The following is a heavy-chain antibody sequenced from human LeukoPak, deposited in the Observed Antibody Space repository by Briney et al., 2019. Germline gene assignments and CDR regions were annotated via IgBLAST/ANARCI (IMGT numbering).Heavy chain of an antibody. D-gene: IGHD3-22*01. CDR2: ISAYNGNT. CDR1: GYTFTNYA. V-gene: IGHV1-18*01. J-gene: IGHJ4*02. CDR3: AVRPEYYYDSSGIIGAYDY. Sequence: ASVKVSCKASGYTFTNYAVSWVRQAPGQGLEYMGYISAYNGNTNFAQNFRGRVTMTTDTSTTTVYMELRSLRSDDTAVYYCAVRPEYYYDSSGIIGAYDYWGQGTLVTVSS.